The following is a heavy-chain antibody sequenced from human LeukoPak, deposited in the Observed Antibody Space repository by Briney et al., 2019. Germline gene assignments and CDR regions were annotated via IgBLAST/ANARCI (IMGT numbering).Heavy chain of an antibody. D-gene: IGHD5-12*01. CDR3: AVGYSGYDFFAAGWTDAFDI. J-gene: IGHJ3*02. CDR2: IYYSGST. V-gene: IGHV4-39*07. CDR1: GGSISSSSYY. Sequence: PSETLSLTCTVSGGSISSSSYYWGWIRQPPGKGLEWIGSIYYSGSTYYNPSLKSRVTISVDTSKNQFSLKLSSVTAADTAVYYCAVGYSGYDFFAAGWTDAFDIWGQGTMVTVSS.